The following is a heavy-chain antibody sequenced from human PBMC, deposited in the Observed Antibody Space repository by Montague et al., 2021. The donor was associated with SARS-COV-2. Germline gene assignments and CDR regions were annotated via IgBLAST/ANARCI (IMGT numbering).Heavy chain of an antibody. D-gene: IGHD2-2*01. V-gene: IGHV4-4*02. CDR2: IHHIVGT. Sequence: SETLSLTCAVSGDSMSSNNWWTWVRQSSGKGLEWIGEIHHIVGTNYNPSLKSRVSISVDKSRNQFSLNLNSVTAADTAFYYCATVFGGCSATSCYLYNWGRGTLVTVSS. CDR1: GDSMSSNNW. CDR3: ATVFGGCSATSCYLYN. J-gene: IGHJ4*02.